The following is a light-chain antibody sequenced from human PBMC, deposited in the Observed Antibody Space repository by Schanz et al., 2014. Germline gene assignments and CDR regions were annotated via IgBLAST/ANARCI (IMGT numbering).Light chain of an antibody. CDR1: QSVTSGY. J-gene: IGKJ1*01. CDR2: GAS. CDR3: QQCISWPWT. V-gene: IGKV3-15*01. Sequence: EIVLTQSPGTLSLSPGERATLSCRASQSVTSGYLAWYQQKPGQAPRLLIYGASTRATGIPARFSGSGSGTEFTLTISSLQSEDFAVYYCQQCISWPWTFGQGTKVETK.